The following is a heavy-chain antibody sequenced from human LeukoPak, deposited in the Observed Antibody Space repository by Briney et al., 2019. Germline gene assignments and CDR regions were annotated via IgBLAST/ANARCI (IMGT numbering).Heavy chain of an antibody. Sequence: PGGSLRLSCSASGLTFSVSAIHWVRQPSGKGLEWVGRIKTKADNYATAYAASVKGRFTTFRDDSTNTAYLQMNSLKTEDTAVYYCTHPAYYYNVDVWGKGTTVTVSS. CDR2: IKTKADNYAT. CDR3: THPAYYYNVDV. V-gene: IGHV3-73*01. D-gene: IGHD6-25*01. CDR1: GLTFSVSA. J-gene: IGHJ6*04.